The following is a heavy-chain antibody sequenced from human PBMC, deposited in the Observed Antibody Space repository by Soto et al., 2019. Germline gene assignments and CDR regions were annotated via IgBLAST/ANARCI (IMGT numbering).Heavy chain of an antibody. J-gene: IGHJ3*02. CDR2: INWNCVSI. V-gene: IGHV3-9*01. D-gene: IGHD4-17*01. CDR3: ATLRLDAFHM. CDR1: GFTFNDYA. Sequence: EVQLVESGGALVQPGRSLRLSCAASGFTFNDYAMHWVRQAPGKGLEWVSGINWNCVSIGYAASVKGRFTISRDNAKNSLYLQMNSLRAEDTALYYCATLRLDAFHMWGQGTMVTVSS.